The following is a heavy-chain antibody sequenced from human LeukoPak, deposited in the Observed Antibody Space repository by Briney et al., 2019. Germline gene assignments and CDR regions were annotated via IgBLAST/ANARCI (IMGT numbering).Heavy chain of an antibody. D-gene: IGHD4-23*01. Sequence: SETLSLTCTVSGYSISSGYYWGGIRQPLGKGREFSGSIYHSGSTYYNPSLKSRVTISLDTSKNPFSLNLNSVTAADTAVYYCARHGTTVITRPFDYWGQGTLVTVSS. V-gene: IGHV4-38-2*02. CDR3: ARHGTTVITRPFDY. CDR2: IYHSGST. CDR1: GYSISSGYY. J-gene: IGHJ4*02.